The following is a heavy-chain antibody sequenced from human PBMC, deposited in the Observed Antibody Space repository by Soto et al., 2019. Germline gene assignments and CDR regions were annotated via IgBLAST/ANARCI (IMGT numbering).Heavy chain of an antibody. V-gene: IGHV3-48*01. CDR3: ARDCSGYCSGGSCYPASGVFDY. CDR1: GFTFSSYS. Sequence: GGGLRISCSASGFTFSSYSMKWVRPAPGEGVGWGSYISSSSSTIYYADSVKGRFTISRDNAKNSLYLQMSSLRAEDTAVYYCARDCSGYCSGGSCYPASGVFDYWGQGTLVTVSS. CDR2: ISSSSSTI. D-gene: IGHD2-15*01. J-gene: IGHJ4*02.